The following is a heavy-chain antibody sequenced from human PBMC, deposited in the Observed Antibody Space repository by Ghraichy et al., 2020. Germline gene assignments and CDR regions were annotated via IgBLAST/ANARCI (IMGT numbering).Heavy chain of an antibody. D-gene: IGHD2-15*01. V-gene: IGHV3-23*01. CDR2: ISISGAGT. CDR1: GFTFSSYA. Sequence: GGSLRLSCAASGFTFSSYAMSWVRQAPGKGLEWVSSISISGAGTYYPDSVKGRFTISRDNFKNTLYLQMNSLRAEDMAVYYCAKRVAAPYYFDYWGQGTLVTVSS. J-gene: IGHJ4*02. CDR3: AKRVAAPYYFDY.